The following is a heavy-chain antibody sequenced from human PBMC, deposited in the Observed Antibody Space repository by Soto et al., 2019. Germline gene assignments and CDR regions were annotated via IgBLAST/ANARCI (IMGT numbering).Heavy chain of an antibody. D-gene: IGHD2-8*01. CDR3: ARDNGMAGSFDP. CDR1: GFTFSTYS. V-gene: IGHV3-48*02. Sequence: GGSLRLSCAASGFTFSTYSMNWARQAPGKGLEWIAYISIGSTTIFYADSVKGRFTISRDNAKSSLYLQMNSLRDEDTAVYYCARDNGMAGSFDPWGQGTLVSVSS. J-gene: IGHJ5*02. CDR2: ISIGSTTI.